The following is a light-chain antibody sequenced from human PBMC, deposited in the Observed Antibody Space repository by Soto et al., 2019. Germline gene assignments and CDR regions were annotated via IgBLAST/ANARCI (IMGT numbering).Light chain of an antibody. CDR2: STS. CDR3: VLYYGGARV. Sequence: QTVVTQEPSLTVSPGGTVTLTCASSTGAVTSGYYPSWFQQKPGQAPRALIYSTSYKHSWTPARFSGSLLGGKAALTLSGVQPEDEAEYYCVLYYGGARVFGGGTKLTVL. J-gene: IGLJ2*01. CDR1: TGAVTSGYY. V-gene: IGLV7-43*01.